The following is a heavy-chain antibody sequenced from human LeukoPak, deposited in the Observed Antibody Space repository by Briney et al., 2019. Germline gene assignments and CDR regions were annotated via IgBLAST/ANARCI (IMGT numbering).Heavy chain of an antibody. D-gene: IGHD3-3*01. J-gene: IGHJ6*02. CDR2: IYYSGST. V-gene: IGHV4-39*01. CDR3: ARHRRDFWSGYYIGYYYYGMDV. Sequence: SETLSLTCTVSGGSLSSNSYFWGWIRQPPGKGLDWIGIIYYSGSTYYNPSLKSRVTISVDTSKNQFSLKLSSVTAADTAVYYCARHRRDFWSGYYIGYYYYGMDVWGQGTTVTVSS. CDR1: GGSLSSNSYF.